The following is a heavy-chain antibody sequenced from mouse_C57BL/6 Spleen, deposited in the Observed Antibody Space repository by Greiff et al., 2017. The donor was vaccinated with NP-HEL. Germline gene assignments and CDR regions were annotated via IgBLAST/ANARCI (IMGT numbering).Heavy chain of an antibody. V-gene: IGHV1-20*01. CDR3: ARRYYGSSYYFDY. J-gene: IGHJ2*01. D-gene: IGHD1-1*01. CDR1: GYSFTGYF. CDR2: INPYNGDT. Sequence: EVKLQQSGPELVKPGDSVKISCKASGYSFTGYFMNWVMQSHGKSLEWIGSINPYNGDTFYNQKFKGKATLTVDKSSSTAHMELRSLTSEDSAVYYCARRYYGSSYYFDYWGQGTTLTVSS.